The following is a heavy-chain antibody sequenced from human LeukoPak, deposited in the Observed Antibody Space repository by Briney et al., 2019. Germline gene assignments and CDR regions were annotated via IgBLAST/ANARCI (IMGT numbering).Heavy chain of an antibody. CDR1: GGSISSGGYC. J-gene: IGHJ5*02. Sequence: SETLSLTCAVSGGSISSGGYCWSWIRQPPGKGLEWIGYIYHSGSTSYNPSLKSRVTISVDTSKNQFSLKLSSVTAADTAVYYCARYDRRFDPWGQGTLVTVSS. CDR2: IYHSGST. D-gene: IGHD2-15*01. CDR3: ARYDRRFDP. V-gene: IGHV4-30-2*02.